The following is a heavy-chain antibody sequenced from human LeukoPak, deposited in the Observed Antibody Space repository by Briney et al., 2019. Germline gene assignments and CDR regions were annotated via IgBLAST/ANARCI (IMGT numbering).Heavy chain of an antibody. CDR1: GYTFTSYG. J-gene: IGHJ6*02. CDR3: AGYSSGWSDYYYYGMDV. CDR2: ISAYNGNT. Sequence: GASVKVSCKASGYTFTSYGISWVRQAPGQGLEWMGWISAYNGNTNYAQKLQGRVTMTTDTSTSTAYMELRSLRSEDTAVYYCAGYSSGWSDYYYYGMDVWGQGTTVTVSS. D-gene: IGHD6-19*01. V-gene: IGHV1-18*01.